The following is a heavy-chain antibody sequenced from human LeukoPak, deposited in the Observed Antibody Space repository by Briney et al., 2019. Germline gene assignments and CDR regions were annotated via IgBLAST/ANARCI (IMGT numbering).Heavy chain of an antibody. CDR1: GFTFDDYG. CDR2: INWDGGST. Sequence: GGSLRLSCAASGFTFDDYGMSWVRQAPGKGLEWVSGINWDGGSTGYADSVKGRFTISIDNAKNSLYLEMNSLRAEDTALYYCARDRKFTDAFDIWGQGTMVTVSS. V-gene: IGHV3-20*04. CDR3: ARDRKFTDAFDI. J-gene: IGHJ3*02.